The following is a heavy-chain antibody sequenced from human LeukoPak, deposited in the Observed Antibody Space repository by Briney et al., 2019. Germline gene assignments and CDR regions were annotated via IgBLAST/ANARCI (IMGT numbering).Heavy chain of an antibody. CDR2: ISSSAGTT. CDR3: ARQQQQLWYD. J-gene: IGHJ4*02. CDR1: GFTFSSYE. V-gene: IGHV3-48*03. Sequence: GGPLRLSCAASGFTFSSYEMNWVRQATGEGLEWFPYISSSAGTTYYADAVKGRFTISRDNAKNSLYLQMNSLRAEDTAVYFCARQQQQLWYDWGQGTLVTVSS. D-gene: IGHD5-18*01.